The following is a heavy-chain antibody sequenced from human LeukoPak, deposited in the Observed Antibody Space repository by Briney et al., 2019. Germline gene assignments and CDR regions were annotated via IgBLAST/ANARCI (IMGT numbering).Heavy chain of an antibody. V-gene: IGHV3-23*01. Sequence: GGSLRLSCAASGFTFSSYAMIWVRQAPGKGLEWVSAISGSGDRTHYADSVKGRFTISRDNSKNTLYLQMNSLRADDTAVYYCARAFDYWGQGTLVAVSS. CDR2: ISGSGDRT. CDR1: GFTFSSYA. J-gene: IGHJ4*02. CDR3: ARAFDY.